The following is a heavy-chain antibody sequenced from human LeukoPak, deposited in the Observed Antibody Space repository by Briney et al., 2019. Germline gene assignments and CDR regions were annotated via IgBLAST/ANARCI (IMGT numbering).Heavy chain of an antibody. J-gene: IGHJ4*02. Sequence: PSETLSLTCAVYGGSFSGYYWSWIRQPPGKGLEWIGEINHSGSTNYNPSLKSRVTISVDTSKNQFSLKLSSVTAADTAVYYCARGLFSPLAYDFWSGYHHYFDYWGQGTLVTVSS. CDR3: ARGLFSPLAYDFWSGYHHYFDY. D-gene: IGHD3-3*01. CDR1: GGSFSGYY. CDR2: INHSGST. V-gene: IGHV4-34*01.